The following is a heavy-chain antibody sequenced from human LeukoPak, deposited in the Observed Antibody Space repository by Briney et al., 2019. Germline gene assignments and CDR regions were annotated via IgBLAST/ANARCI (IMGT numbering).Heavy chain of an antibody. CDR2: IYYSGST. J-gene: IGHJ5*02. V-gene: IGHV4-59*08. CDR1: GGSISSYY. Sequence: PSETLSLTCTVSGGSISSYYWSWIRQPPGKGLEWIGYIYYSGSTNYNPSLKSRVTISVDTSKNQFSLKLSSVTAADTAVYYCARSPPAVPNWFDPWGQGTLVTVSS. CDR3: ARSPPAVPNWFDP.